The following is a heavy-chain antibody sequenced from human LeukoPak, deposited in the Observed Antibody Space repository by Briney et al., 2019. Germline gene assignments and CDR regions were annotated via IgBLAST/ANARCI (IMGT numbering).Heavy chain of an antibody. CDR2: ITPVIETA. D-gene: IGHD3-10*01. V-gene: IGHV1-69*08. CDR3: ARVNIRGSNYNWFDP. J-gene: IGHJ5*02. CDR1: GGTFLSHT. Sequence: SVKVSCKTSGGTFLSHTFRWVRQAPGHGLEWIGKITPVIETAKYAQTFQGRVSIYTDKDTTTVYMDLSGLRPDDTADYYCARVNIRGSNYNWFDPWGQGTRVIVSS.